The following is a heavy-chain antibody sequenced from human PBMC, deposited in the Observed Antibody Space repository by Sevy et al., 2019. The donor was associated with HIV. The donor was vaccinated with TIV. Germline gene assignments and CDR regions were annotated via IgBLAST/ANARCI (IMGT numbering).Heavy chain of an antibody. D-gene: IGHD6-13*01. CDR3: AKDGWIAAAGTAINYYYYMDV. CDR1: GFTFSSYA. CDR2: ISGSGGST. V-gene: IGHV3-23*01. J-gene: IGHJ6*03. Sequence: GGSLRLSCAASGFTFSSYAMSWVRQAPGKGLEWVSAISGSGGSTYYADSVKGRFTISRDNSKNTLYLKMNSLRAKDTAVYYCAKDGWIAAAGTAINYYYYMDVWGKGTTVTVSS.